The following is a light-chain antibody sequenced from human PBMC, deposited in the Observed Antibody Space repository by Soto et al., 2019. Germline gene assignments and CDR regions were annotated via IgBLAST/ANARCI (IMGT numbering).Light chain of an antibody. J-gene: IGKJ4*01. CDR2: DAS. V-gene: IGKV3-11*01. Sequence: EVVLTQSPATLSLSPGERATLSCRASQSVSSYLAWHLQKPGQAPRLLIYDASNRATGIPARFSGSGSGTDFTLTISSLEPEDFAVYYCQQRTNWPSLTFGGGTKVEIK. CDR1: QSVSSY. CDR3: QQRTNWPSLT.